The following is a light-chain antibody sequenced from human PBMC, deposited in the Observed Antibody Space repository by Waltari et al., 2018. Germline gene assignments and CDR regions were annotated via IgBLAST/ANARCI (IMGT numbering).Light chain of an antibody. CDR3: SSYTSSSTNV. CDR1: SSDAGGDNH. V-gene: IGLV2-14*01. CDR2: EVS. Sequence: QSALTQPASVSGSPGQSITISCTGPSSDAGGDNHVPWYQQHPGKAPKLMIYEVSNRPSGVSNRFSGSKSGNTASLTISGLQAEDEADYYCSSYTSSSTNVFGTGTKVTVL. J-gene: IGLJ1*01.